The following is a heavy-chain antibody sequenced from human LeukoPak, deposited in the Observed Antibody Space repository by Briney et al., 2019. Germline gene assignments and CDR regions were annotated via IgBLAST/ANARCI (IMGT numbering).Heavy chain of an antibody. D-gene: IGHD6-19*01. J-gene: IGHJ4*02. Sequence: PGGSLRLSCAASGFTFSSYAMSWVRQAPGKGLEWVSAISGSGGSTYYADSVKGRFTISRDNSKNTLYLQMSSLRGEDTAIYYCAKAAGGWLFYFDYWGQGALVTVSS. CDR3: AKAAGGWLFYFDY. V-gene: IGHV3-23*01. CDR2: ISGSGGST. CDR1: GFTFSSYA.